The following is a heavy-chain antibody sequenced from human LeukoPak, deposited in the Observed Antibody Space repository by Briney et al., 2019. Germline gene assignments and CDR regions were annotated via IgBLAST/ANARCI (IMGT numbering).Heavy chain of an antibody. Sequence: GGSLRLSCAASGFTFSSYGRHWVRQAPGKGLEWMAVIWYDGSNKYYADSVKGRFTISRDNSKNTLYLQMNSLRAEDTAVYYCAKVGIAAAGSYFDYWGQGTLVTVSS. D-gene: IGHD6-13*01. CDR2: IWYDGSNK. V-gene: IGHV3-33*06. CDR3: AKVGIAAAGSYFDY. CDR1: GFTFSSYG. J-gene: IGHJ4*02.